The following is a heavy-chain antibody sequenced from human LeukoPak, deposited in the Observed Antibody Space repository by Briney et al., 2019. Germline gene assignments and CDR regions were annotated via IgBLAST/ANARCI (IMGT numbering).Heavy chain of an antibody. J-gene: IGHJ4*02. CDR1: GYSFTNYW. Sequence: GESLKISCKGSGYSFTNYWIGWVRQMPGKGLEWMEIIYPGDSETRYSPSFQGQVTISADKSISTAYLQWSSLKASDTAMYYCARPTGDRFLYYFDYWGQGTLVTVSS. CDR2: IYPGDSET. D-gene: IGHD7-27*01. CDR3: ARPTGDRFLYYFDY. V-gene: IGHV5-51*01.